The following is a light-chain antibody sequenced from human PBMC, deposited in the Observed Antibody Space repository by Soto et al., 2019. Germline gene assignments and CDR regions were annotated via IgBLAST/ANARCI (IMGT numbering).Light chain of an antibody. J-gene: IGLJ1*01. CDR2: DVI. Sequence: QSALTQPSSVSGSPGQSITISCTGTSSDVGGYNYVSWYQSHPGEAPKLIIYDVINRPSGVSDRFSGSKSGNTASLTISWLQAEDEADYYCSSYTSSISYVFGTGTKVTVL. CDR3: SSYTSSISYV. CDR1: SSDVGGYNY. V-gene: IGLV2-14*03.